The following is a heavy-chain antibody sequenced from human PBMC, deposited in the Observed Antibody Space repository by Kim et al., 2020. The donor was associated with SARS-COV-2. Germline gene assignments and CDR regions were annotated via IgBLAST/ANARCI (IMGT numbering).Heavy chain of an antibody. CDR3: ARTPNYDSSGYPYRTEDYYFDY. J-gene: IGHJ4*02. CDR2: INTGNGYT. D-gene: IGHD3-22*01. V-gene: IGHV1-3*04. Sequence: ASVKVSCKASGYTFTTYAIHWVRQPPGQRLEWMGWINTGNGYTKYSQNFQGRVTLTRDTSARTAFMEVSSLRSEDTAVYYCARTPNYDSSGYPYRTEDYYFDYWGQGTLVTVSS. CDR1: GYTFTTYA.